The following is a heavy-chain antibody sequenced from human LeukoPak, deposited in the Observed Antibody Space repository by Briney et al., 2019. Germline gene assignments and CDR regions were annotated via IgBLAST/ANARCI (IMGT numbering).Heavy chain of an antibody. CDR3: ARDQEGAFDH. J-gene: IGHJ4*02. V-gene: IGHV1-3*01. D-gene: IGHD1-26*01. CDR2: FNAGNGNT. Sequence: ASVKVSCKASGYTFTSSAMHWVRQAPGQRLEWMGWFNAGNGNTKYSQKFQGRVTITRDTSASTAYMELSSLRSEDTAVYYCARDQEGAFDHWGQGTLVTVSS. CDR1: GYTFTSSA.